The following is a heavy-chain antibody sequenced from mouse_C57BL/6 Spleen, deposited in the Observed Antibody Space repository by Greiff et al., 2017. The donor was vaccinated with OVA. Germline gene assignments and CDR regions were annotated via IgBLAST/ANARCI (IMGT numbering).Heavy chain of an antibody. J-gene: IGHJ1*03. Sequence: EVMLVESGGGLVKPGGSLKLSCAASGFTFSSYAMSWVRQTPEKRLAWVATISDGGSYTYYPDNVKGRFTISRDNAKNNLYLQMSHLKSEDTAMYYCARGDFDVWGTGTTVTVSS. CDR3: ARGDFDV. CDR1: GFTFSSYA. CDR2: ISDGGSYT. V-gene: IGHV5-4*03.